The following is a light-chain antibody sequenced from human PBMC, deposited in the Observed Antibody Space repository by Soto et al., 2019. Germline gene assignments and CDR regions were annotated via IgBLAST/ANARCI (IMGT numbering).Light chain of an antibody. V-gene: IGKV3-20*01. Sequence: EIVLTQSPGTLSLSPGERATLSCRASQSIYSNYLAWYQQKPGQAPRLLIYGASIRATGIPDRFSGSGSETDFTLTISRVEPEDFAVYYCQPYDRSTRTFGQGTKVEIK. J-gene: IGKJ1*01. CDR2: GAS. CDR1: QSIYSNY. CDR3: QPYDRSTRT.